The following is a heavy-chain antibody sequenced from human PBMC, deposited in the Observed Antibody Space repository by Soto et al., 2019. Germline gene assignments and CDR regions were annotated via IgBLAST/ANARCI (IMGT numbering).Heavy chain of an antibody. CDR1: GYTITSYA. Sequence: QVQLVQSGAEVKKLGASVKVSCKASGYTITSYARQWVRQAPGQRLEWMGWINAGNGNTKYSQKFQGRVTITKDTSASTAYMELSSLRSEDTAVYYCARDFPAVSWFGEPRSNWFDPWGQGTLVTVSS. V-gene: IGHV1-3*01. J-gene: IGHJ5*02. CDR2: INAGNGNT. D-gene: IGHD3-10*01. CDR3: ARDFPAVSWFGEPRSNWFDP.